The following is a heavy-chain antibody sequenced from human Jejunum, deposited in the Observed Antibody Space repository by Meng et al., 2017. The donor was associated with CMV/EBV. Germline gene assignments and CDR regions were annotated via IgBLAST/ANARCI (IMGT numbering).Heavy chain of an antibody. Sequence: QVQLQESGTGLVKPSGTLSLTCTVSGGAISNYNWWTWVRQPPGKGLEWIGEVSHTGTTQYNPSLKSRVVISVDESKNQFSLKLSSVAAADTAVYSCARKNPGSSARFDPWGQGTLVTVSS. CDR1: GGAISNYNW. V-gene: IGHV4-4*02. J-gene: IGHJ5*02. CDR3: ARKNPGSSARFDP. D-gene: IGHD1-26*01. CDR2: VSHTGTT.